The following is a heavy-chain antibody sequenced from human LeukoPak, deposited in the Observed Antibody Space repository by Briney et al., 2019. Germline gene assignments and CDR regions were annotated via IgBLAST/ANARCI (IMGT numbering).Heavy chain of an antibody. J-gene: IGHJ4*02. CDR1: GFTFSSYS. D-gene: IGHD3-3*01. V-gene: IGHV3-21*01. CDR3: AREEIVFRGMNDY. CDR2: IGSSSSYI. Sequence: PGGSLGLSCAASGFTFSSYSMNWVRQAPGKGLEWVSSIGSSSSYIYYADSVKGRFTISRDNAKNSLYLQMNSLRAEDTAVYYCAREEIVFRGMNDYWGQGTLVTVSS.